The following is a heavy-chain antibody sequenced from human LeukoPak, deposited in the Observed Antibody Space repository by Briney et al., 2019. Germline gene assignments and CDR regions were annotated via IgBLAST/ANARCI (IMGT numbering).Heavy chain of an antibody. CDR2: IYISGST. V-gene: IGHV4-59*10. D-gene: IGHD6-13*01. Sequence: SETLSLTCAVYGGSFSGYYWSWIRQPAGKGLEWIGRIYISGSTYYNPSLKSRVTISVDTSKNQFSPKLSSVTAADTAVYYCARYRIAAAGTDYWGQGTLVTVSS. CDR3: ARYRIAAAGTDY. CDR1: GGSFSGYY. J-gene: IGHJ4*02.